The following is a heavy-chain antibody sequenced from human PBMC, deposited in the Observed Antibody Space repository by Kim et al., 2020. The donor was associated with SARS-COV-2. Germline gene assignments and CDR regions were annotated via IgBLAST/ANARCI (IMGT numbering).Heavy chain of an antibody. CDR1: GYTFTAYF. J-gene: IGHJ6*03. Sequence: ASVKVSCEASGYTFTAYFIHWVRQAPGQGLEWMGRINPSSGGTNYAQKFQGRVTMTRDTSISTAYMELSRLTSDDTAVYYCARGPVYDYMDVWGEGTRVT. CDR2: INPSSGGT. V-gene: IGHV1-2*06. CDR3: ARGPVYDYMDV.